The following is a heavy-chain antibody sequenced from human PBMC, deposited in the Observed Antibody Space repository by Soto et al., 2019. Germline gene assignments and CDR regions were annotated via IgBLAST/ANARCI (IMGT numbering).Heavy chain of an antibody. CDR3: TKDGRFDSDGTLYYYYYGMDV. V-gene: IGHV3-30*18. CDR2: ISNDGSNK. J-gene: IGHJ6*04. Sequence: PXRSLRLSFAVSGLLLNNYGRNGYGPDPGKGLEWVAIISNDGSNKYYIESVRGRFTISRDNSKNMLFLQMNSLRVEDTAVYFCTKDGRFDSDGTLYYYYYGMDVWGKGTTVTVS. D-gene: IGHD2-15*01. CDR1: GLLLNNYG.